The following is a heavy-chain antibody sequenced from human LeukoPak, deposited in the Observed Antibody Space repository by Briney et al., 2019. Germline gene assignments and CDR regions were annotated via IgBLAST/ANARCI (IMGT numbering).Heavy chain of an antibody. CDR1: GDSISSYY. CDR3: ARHGSYGSGNYYNAPIDY. D-gene: IGHD3-10*01. Sequence: SETLSLTCTVSGDSISSYYWSWIRQPPGKGLEWIGYIYYSGSTNYNPSLKSRVTISVDTSKNQFSLKLSSVTAADTAVYYCARHGSYGSGNYYNAPIDYWGQGTLVTVSS. CDR2: IYYSGST. J-gene: IGHJ4*02. V-gene: IGHV4-59*08.